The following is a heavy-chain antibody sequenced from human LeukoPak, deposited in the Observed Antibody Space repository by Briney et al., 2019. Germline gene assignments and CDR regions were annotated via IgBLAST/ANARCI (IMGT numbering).Heavy chain of an antibody. V-gene: IGHV4-38-2*02. CDR1: GYSISSGYY. Sequence: PSETLSLTCTVSGYSISSGYYWGWIRQPPGKVLEWIGSIYHSGSTYYNPSLKSRVTISVDTSKNQFSLKLSSVTAADTAVYYCAGFDSGYYYFDYWGQGTLVTVSS. CDR2: IYHSGST. J-gene: IGHJ4*02. D-gene: IGHD5-12*01. CDR3: AGFDSGYYYFDY.